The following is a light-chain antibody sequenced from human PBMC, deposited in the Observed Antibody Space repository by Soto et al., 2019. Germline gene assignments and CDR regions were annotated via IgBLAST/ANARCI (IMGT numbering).Light chain of an antibody. CDR1: QSVSTY. V-gene: IGKV3-11*01. Sequence: EIVLTQSPATLSLPPGERATLSCRASQSVSTYLGWYQQKPGQAPRLLIYDASNRATGIPARFSGSGSGTDFTLTISRLESEDFAVYYCQQRSNWITFGQGTRLEIK. CDR2: DAS. CDR3: QQRSNWIT. J-gene: IGKJ5*01.